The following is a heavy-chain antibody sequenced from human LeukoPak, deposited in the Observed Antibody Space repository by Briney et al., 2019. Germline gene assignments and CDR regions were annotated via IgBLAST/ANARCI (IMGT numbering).Heavy chain of an antibody. D-gene: IGHD6-19*01. Sequence: GASVKVSCKASGFTFSTSAMHWVRQAPGKGLEWMGGFDPEDGETIYAQKFQGRVTMTEDTSTDTAYMELSSLRSEDTAVYYCARSGWYYFDYWGQGTLVTVSS. J-gene: IGHJ4*02. CDR3: ARSGWYYFDY. CDR1: GFTFSTSA. V-gene: IGHV1-24*01. CDR2: FDPEDGET.